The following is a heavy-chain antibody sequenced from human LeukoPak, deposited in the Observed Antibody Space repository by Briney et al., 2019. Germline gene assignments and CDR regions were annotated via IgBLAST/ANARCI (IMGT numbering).Heavy chain of an antibody. V-gene: IGHV3-30*09. CDR1: GFTFSTYT. Sequence: GGSLRLSCAASGFTFSTYTMHWVRLAPGKGLEWAAVIPYDGYNKDYADSVKGRFAISRDNSKNTLYLQMNSLRAEDTAVYYCARPLQTYYYDSSGYFPFGYWGQGTLVTVSS. D-gene: IGHD3-22*01. CDR2: IPYDGYNK. CDR3: ARPLQTYYYDSSGYFPFGY. J-gene: IGHJ4*02.